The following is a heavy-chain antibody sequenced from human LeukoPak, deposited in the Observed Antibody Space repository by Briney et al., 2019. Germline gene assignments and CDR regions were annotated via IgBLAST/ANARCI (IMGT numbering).Heavy chain of an antibody. D-gene: IGHD3-22*01. Sequence: PGGSLRLSCAASAFTFSNYGMNWVRQAPVKGLEWVSYISSSDNTIYYADSVKGRFTISRDNAKNSLYLQMNSLRDEDTAVYYCARAMRRGYDYWGQGTLVTVSS. CDR2: ISSSDNTI. CDR3: ARAMRRGYDY. V-gene: IGHV3-48*02. CDR1: AFTFSNYG. J-gene: IGHJ4*02.